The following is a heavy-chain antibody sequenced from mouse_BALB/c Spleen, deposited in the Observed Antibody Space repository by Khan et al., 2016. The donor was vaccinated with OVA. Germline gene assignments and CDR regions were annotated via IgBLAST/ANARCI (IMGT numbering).Heavy chain of an antibody. CDR2: IAPGSGST. CDR3: ARENYYGSSCYAMDY. J-gene: IGHJ4*01. Sequence: DLVKPGASVKLSCKASGYTFTSYWINWIKQTPGQGSEWIGRIAPGSGSTDYNEMFKGKVTLTVDTSSSTVYIQLSSLSSEDSAVYFCARENYYGSSCYAMDYWGQGTSVTVSS. V-gene: IGHV1S41*01. CDR1: GYTFTSYW. D-gene: IGHD1-1*01.